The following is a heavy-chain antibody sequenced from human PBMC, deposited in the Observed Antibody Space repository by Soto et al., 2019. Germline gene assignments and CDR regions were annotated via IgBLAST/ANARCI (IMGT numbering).Heavy chain of an antibody. CDR3: ARLDTAMVPYYYYYYGMDV. J-gene: IGHJ6*02. CDR2: INPSGGST. D-gene: IGHD5-18*01. Sequence: ASVKVSCKASGYTFASYYMHWVRQAPGQGLEWMGIINPSGGSTSYAQKFQGRVTMTRDTSASTVYMELSSLRSEGTAVYYCARLDTAMVPYYYYYYGMDVWGQGTTVTVSS. V-gene: IGHV1-46*01. CDR1: GYTFASYY.